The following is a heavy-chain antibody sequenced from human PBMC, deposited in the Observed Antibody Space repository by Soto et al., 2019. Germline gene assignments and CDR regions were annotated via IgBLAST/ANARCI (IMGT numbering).Heavy chain of an antibody. J-gene: IGHJ3*02. CDR2: IYHSGST. CDR1: GGSISSYY. V-gene: IGHV4-59*01. CDR3: ARVGDDFGGSYRSLRPFDI. D-gene: IGHD3-16*02. Sequence: SETLSLTCTVSGGSISSYYWSWIRQPPGKGLEWIGYIYHSGSTNYNPSLKSRVTISVDTSKNQFSLKLSSVTAADTAVYYCARVGDDFGGSYRSLRPFDIWGQATMVPVSS.